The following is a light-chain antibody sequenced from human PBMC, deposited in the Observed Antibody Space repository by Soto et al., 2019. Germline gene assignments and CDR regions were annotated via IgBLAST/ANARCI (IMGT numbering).Light chain of an antibody. CDR3: MQALHTPFN. CDR2: LAT. J-gene: IGKJ4*01. CDR1: RSLLQTNGNTY. Sequence: DIVMTQSPLSLPVTPGEPASISCRSSRSLLQTNGNTYLDWYLQKPGQSPQLLISLATNLASGVTDRFSGSGSGTDFTLQISRVEAEDVGVYYCMQALHTPFNFGGGTKVEIK. V-gene: IGKV2-28*01.